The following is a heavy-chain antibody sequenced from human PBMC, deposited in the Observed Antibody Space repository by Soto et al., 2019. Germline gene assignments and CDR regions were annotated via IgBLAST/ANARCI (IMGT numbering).Heavy chain of an antibody. J-gene: IGHJ4*02. V-gene: IGHV5-51*01. Sequence: GESLKISCKGSGYSFSTYWIGWVRQMPGKGLEWMGVIYPGDSDTRYSPSFQGQVTISADKSISTAYLQWSSLKASDTAIYYCARPRNYGGFDGYYFDYWGQGILVTVSS. CDR3: ARPRNYGGFDGYYFDY. CDR2: IYPGDSDT. CDR1: GYSFSTYW. D-gene: IGHD3-16*01.